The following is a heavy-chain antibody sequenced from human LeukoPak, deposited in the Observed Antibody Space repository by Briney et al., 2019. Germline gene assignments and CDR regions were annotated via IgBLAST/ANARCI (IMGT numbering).Heavy chain of an antibody. V-gene: IGHV3-21*01. Sequence: GGSLRLSCAASGFTFSSYSMNWVRQAPGKGLEWVSSISSSSSYIYYADSVKGRFTISRDNAKNSLYLQMNSLRAEDTAVYYCARWVSSGWSHPPLQTGGGQGTLVTVSS. CDR3: ARWVSSGWSHPPLQTG. D-gene: IGHD6-19*01. CDR2: ISSSSSYI. CDR1: GFTFSSYS. J-gene: IGHJ4*02.